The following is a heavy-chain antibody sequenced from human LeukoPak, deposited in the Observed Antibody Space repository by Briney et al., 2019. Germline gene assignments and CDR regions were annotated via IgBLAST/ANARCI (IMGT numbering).Heavy chain of an antibody. CDR3: ARETYTGFDY. V-gene: IGHV3-74*03. Sequence: PGGSLRLSCAASGFTFSNYWMHWVRQAPGKGLVWVSRINFDGSRTTYADSVKGRFTFSRDNAKNTLYLQMNSLRAEDTAVYYCARETYTGFDYWGQGTLVTVSS. CDR2: INFDGSRT. D-gene: IGHD2-2*02. J-gene: IGHJ4*02. CDR1: GFTFSNYW.